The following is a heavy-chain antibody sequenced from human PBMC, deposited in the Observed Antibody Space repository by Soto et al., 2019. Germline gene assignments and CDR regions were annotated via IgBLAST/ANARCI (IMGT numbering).Heavy chain of an antibody. CDR2: IKSKTNGGTT. J-gene: IGHJ4*02. V-gene: IGHV3-15*01. CDR1: GFTFSNAW. CDR3: TTDDPINRY. Sequence: EVQLVESGGGLVKAGASLRVSCAASGFTFSNAWMSWVRQAPGKGLEWVGRIKSKTNGGTTDYAAPVKGRFSISRDDSKNTLYLQMNSLKTEDTAVYYCTTDDPINRYWGQGTLVTVSS.